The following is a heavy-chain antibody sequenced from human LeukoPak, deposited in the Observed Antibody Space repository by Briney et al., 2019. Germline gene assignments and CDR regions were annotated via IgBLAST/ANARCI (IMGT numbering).Heavy chain of an antibody. CDR2: ISYDGSNK. V-gene: IGHV3-30*18. J-gene: IGHJ4*02. D-gene: IGHD2-15*01. Sequence: GGSLRLSCAASGLTFSGYDMHWVRQAPGKGLEWVAVISYDGSNKYYADSVKGRFTISRDNSKNTLYLQMNSLRAEDTAVYYCAKTGGTVVNSDYWGQGTLVTVSS. CDR3: AKTGGTVVNSDY. CDR1: GLTFSGYD.